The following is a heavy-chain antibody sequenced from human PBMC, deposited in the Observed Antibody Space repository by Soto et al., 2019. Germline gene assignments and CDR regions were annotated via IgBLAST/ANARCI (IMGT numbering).Heavy chain of an antibody. CDR2: IYYSGST. Sequence: ALSLPCTVSGDSICSGGYYWTWIRQHPGKGLEWIGYIYYSGSTYYNPSLKSRVTISVDTSKNQFSLKLSSVTAADTAVYYCASEEPMTRHAYDFWGRGTMVTVSS. CDR3: ASEEPMTRHAYDF. CDR1: GDSICSGGYY. J-gene: IGHJ3*01. D-gene: IGHD3-22*01. V-gene: IGHV4-31*03.